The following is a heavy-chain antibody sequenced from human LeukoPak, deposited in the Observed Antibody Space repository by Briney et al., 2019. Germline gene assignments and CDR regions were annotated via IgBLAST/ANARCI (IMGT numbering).Heavy chain of an antibody. CDR2: IRYDGSNK. Sequence: GGSPRLSCAASGFTFSSYGMHWARQAPGKGLEWVAFIRYDGSNKYYADSVKGRFTISRDNSKNTLYLQMNSLRVEDTAVYYCAKDLSSWSGFDPWGLGTLVTVSS. CDR3: AKDLSSWSGFDP. D-gene: IGHD6-13*01. CDR1: GFTFSSYG. V-gene: IGHV3-30*02. J-gene: IGHJ5*02.